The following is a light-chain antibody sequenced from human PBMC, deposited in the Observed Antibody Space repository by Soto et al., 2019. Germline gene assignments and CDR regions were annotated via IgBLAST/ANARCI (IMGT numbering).Light chain of an antibody. Sequence: QSVLTQPASVSGSPGQSITISCTGTSSDVGGYNYVSWYQQHPGTAPKLMIYEVSNRPSGVSNRFSGSKSGNTASLTISGLQAEDEAYYYCSSYTSSSTYGFGTGTKVTVL. CDR2: EVS. CDR3: SSYTSSSTYG. J-gene: IGLJ1*01. V-gene: IGLV2-14*01. CDR1: SSDVGGYNY.